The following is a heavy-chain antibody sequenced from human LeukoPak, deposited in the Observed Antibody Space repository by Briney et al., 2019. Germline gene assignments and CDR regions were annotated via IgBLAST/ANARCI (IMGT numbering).Heavy chain of an antibody. CDR3: ARLPSGYYYYYMDV. J-gene: IGHJ6*03. D-gene: IGHD2-2*01. CDR1: GGSFSGYY. CDR2: INHSGST. V-gene: IGHV4-34*01. Sequence: SETLSLTCAVYGGSFSGYYWSWIRQPPGKGLEWIGEINHSGSTNYNPSLKSRVTISVDTSKNQFSLKLSSVTAADTAVYYCARLPSGYYYYYMDVWGKGTTVTVSS.